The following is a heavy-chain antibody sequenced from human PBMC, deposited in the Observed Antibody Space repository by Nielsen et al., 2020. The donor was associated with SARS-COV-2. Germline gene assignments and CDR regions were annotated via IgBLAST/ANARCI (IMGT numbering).Heavy chain of an antibody. D-gene: IGHD3-16*01. CDR2: INPSGGST. Sequence: ASVKVSCKASGYTFTSYYMHWVRQAPGQGLEWMGIINPSGGSTSYAQKFQGRVAMTRDTSTSTVYMELSSLRSEDTAVYYCARGGSYMGELNGFDPWGQGTLVTVSS. CDR1: GYTFTSYY. J-gene: IGHJ5*02. V-gene: IGHV1-46*01. CDR3: ARGGSYMGELNGFDP.